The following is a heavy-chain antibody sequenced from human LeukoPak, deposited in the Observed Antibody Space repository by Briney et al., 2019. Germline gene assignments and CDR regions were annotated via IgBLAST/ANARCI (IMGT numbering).Heavy chain of an antibody. J-gene: IGHJ4*02. CDR1: GGSITSSNFY. D-gene: IGHD3-22*01. Sequence: SETLSLTCTASGGSITSSNFYWGWIRQPPGKGLEWIGSIFYTGNTYYQPSLRGRLSISLDTSKNLFSLRLNSVTAADTAVYYCARNYYDSSGYYIDQFYFDSWGQGTLVTVSS. V-gene: IGHV4-39*07. CDR2: IFYTGNT. CDR3: ARNYYDSSGYYIDQFYFDS.